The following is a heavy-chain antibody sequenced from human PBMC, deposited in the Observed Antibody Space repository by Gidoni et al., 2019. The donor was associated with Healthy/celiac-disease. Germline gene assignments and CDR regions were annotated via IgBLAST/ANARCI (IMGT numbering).Heavy chain of an antibody. CDR2: ISWNSGSI. J-gene: IGHJ4*02. CDR3: AKVGATKYYFDY. V-gene: IGHV3-9*01. CDR1: GFTFDVYA. Sequence: EVQLVESGGGLVQPGRSLRLSCAASGFTFDVYAMHWVRQAPGKGLEWVSGISWNSGSIGYADSVKGRFTISRDNAKNSLYLQMNSLRAEDTALYYCAKVGATKYYFDYWGQGTLVTVSS. D-gene: IGHD1-26*01.